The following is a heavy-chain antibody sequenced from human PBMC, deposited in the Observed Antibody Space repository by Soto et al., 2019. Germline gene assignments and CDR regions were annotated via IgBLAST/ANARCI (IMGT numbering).Heavy chain of an antibody. V-gene: IGHV1-8*01. CDR1: GYSFTSLD. CDR2: REPSTGRT. J-gene: IGHJ4*02. D-gene: IGHD1-26*01. CDR3: ARGVSAGVDY. Sequence: QVQLVQSGAEVREPGASVKVSCKASGYSFTSLDINWVRQTAGQGLECMGWREPSTGRTGYAQKFQGRVTMTRDTSINTAYMELTTLTSDDTAFYYCARGVSAGVDYWGQGTLVIVSS.